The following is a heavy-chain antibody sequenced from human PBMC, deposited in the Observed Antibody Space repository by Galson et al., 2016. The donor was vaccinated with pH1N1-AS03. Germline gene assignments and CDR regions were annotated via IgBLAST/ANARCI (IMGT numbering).Heavy chain of an antibody. CDR3: ARAYYGDFADWFDP. CDR1: GFSLSTSGVG. D-gene: IGHD4-17*01. CDR2: IYWNDDI. Sequence: PALVKPTQTLTLTCTFSGFSLSTSGVGVGWNRQAPGKALEWLAIIYWNDDIRYSPSPRNRLTITKDTSKSQVVLTMTNMDPVDTATYFCARAYYGDFADWFDPWGQGTLVTVSS. V-gene: IGHV2-5*01. J-gene: IGHJ5*02.